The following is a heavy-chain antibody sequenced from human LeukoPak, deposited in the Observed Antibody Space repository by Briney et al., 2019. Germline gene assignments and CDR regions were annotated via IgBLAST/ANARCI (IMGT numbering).Heavy chain of an antibody. D-gene: IGHD5-12*01. CDR3: ARDRPGGYSDKDAFDI. CDR1: GYTFTGYY. V-gene: IGHV1-2*02. CDR2: INPNSGDT. J-gene: IGHJ3*02. Sequence: ASVKVSCKASGYTFTGYYMHWVRRAPGQVLEWMGWINPNSGDTNYAQQLQGRVTMTRDTSISTAYMEMSRLTSDDTAVYYCARDRPGGYSDKDAFDIWGQGTMVIVSS.